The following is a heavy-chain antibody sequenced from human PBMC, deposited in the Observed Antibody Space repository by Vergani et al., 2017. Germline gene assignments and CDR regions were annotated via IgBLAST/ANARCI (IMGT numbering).Heavy chain of an antibody. D-gene: IGHD4-17*01. J-gene: IGHJ4*02. CDR2: IYYSGST. Sequence: QLQLQESGPGLVKPSETLSLTCTVSGGSISSSSYYWGCIRQPPGKGLEWIGNIYYSGSTYYNPSLKSRGTISVDTSKNQFSLKLSSGTAADTAVYYCARVAVTTYEVDYWGQGSLVSVSS. V-gene: IGHV4-39*07. CDR1: GGSISSSSYY. CDR3: ARVAVTTYEVDY.